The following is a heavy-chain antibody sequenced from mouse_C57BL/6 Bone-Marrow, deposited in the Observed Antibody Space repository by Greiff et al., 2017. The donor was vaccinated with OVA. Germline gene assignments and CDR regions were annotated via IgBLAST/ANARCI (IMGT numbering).Heavy chain of an antibody. Sequence: VQVVESGPGLVQPSQSLSITCTVSGFSLTSYGVHWVRQSPGTGLEWLGVIWRGGSTDYNAAFMSRLSITKDNSKSQVFFKMNSLQADDTAIYYCAKRGDWDGYFDVWGTGTTVTVSS. CDR3: AKRGDWDGYFDV. D-gene: IGHD4-1*01. V-gene: IGHV2-5*01. CDR2: IWRGGST. CDR1: GFSLTSYG. J-gene: IGHJ1*03.